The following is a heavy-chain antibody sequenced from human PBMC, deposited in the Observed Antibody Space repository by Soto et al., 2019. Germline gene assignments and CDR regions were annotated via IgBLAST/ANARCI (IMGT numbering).Heavy chain of an antibody. D-gene: IGHD2-21*02. CDR3: ARRQTYCGGNCYSGFDY. CDR2: IYWDDDK. J-gene: IGHJ4*02. Sequence: SGPTLVNPTETLTLTCTVSGFSLSNARMGVSWIRQPPGKALEWLALIYWDDDKRYSPSLKSRLTITKDTSKNQVVLTMTNMDPVDTATYYCARRQTYCGGNCYSGFDYWGQGTLVTVSS. V-gene: IGHV2-5*02. CDR1: GFSLSNARMG.